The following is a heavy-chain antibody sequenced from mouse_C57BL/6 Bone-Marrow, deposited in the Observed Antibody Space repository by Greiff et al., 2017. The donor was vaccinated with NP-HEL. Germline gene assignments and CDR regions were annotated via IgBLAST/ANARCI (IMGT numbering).Heavy chain of an antibody. CDR2: ISYDGSN. CDR3: ARERGGNPAWFAY. CDR1: GYSITSGYY. V-gene: IGHV3-6*01. D-gene: IGHD1-1*02. Sequence: EVHLVESGPGLVKPSQSLSLTCSVTGYSITSGYYWNWIRQFPGNKLEWMGYISYDGSNNYNPSLKNRISITRDTSKNQFFLKLNSVTTEDTATYYCARERGGNPAWFAYWGQGTLVTVSA. J-gene: IGHJ3*01.